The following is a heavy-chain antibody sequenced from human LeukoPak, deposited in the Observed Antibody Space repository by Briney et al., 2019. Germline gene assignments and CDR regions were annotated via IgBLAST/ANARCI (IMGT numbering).Heavy chain of an antibody. J-gene: IGHJ5*02. D-gene: IGHD3-3*01. V-gene: IGHV1-8*01. CDR3: ARDPSSADYDFWSGYHAPNWFDP. CDR1: GYTFTSYD. CDR2: MNPNSGNT. Sequence: ASVKVSCKASGYTFTSYDINWVRRATGQGLEWMGWMNPNSGNTGYAQKFQGRVTMTRNTSISTAYMELSSLRSEDTAVYYCARDPSSADYDFWSGYHAPNWFDPWGQGTLVTVSS.